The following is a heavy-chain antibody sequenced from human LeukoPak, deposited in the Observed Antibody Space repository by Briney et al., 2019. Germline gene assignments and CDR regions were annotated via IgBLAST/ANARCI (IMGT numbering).Heavy chain of an antibody. CDR1: GYTFTSYY. CDR2: VNPTSGGT. D-gene: IGHD3-22*01. V-gene: IGHV1-2*02. Sequence: ASVKVSCKTSGYTFTSYYMHSVRQAPGQGLDWMGWVNPTSGGTNYAQKFQRRVTMTRDTSISTAYMELSRLRSDDTAVYYCARVYYYYDSSGILTLYFDYWGQGTLVTVCS. CDR3: ARVYYYYDSSGILTLYFDY. J-gene: IGHJ4*02.